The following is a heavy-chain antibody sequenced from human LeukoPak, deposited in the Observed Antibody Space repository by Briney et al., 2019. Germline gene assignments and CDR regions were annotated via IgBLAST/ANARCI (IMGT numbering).Heavy chain of an antibody. D-gene: IGHD3-3*01. CDR3: ARDWRRTMYCFDY. J-gene: IGHJ4*02. V-gene: IGHV3-11*04. CDR1: GFTFSDYY. Sequence: GGSLRLSCAASGFTFSDYYMAWIRQAPGKRPEWVSYISSRGSAIYYADSVRGRFTLSRDNARNSLYLDMNSLRAEDTAVYYCARDWRRTMYCFDYWGQGTLVTVSS. CDR2: ISSRGSAI.